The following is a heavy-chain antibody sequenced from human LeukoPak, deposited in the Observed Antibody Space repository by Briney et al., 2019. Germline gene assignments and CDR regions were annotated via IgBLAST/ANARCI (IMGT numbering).Heavy chain of an antibody. D-gene: IGHD1-14*01. J-gene: IGHJ4*02. V-gene: IGHV3-74*01. CDR1: GFTLSSYW. CDR2: IDPDGSTT. CDR3: LRKPDTLVSGDF. Sequence: GGSLRLSCAASGFTLSSYWMHWVRQVPGKGLVWVSRIDPDGSTTTYADSVKGRFTISRDNAKNTLYLQMNSLRVEDTAVYYCLRKPDTLVSGDFWGQGTLVSVSS.